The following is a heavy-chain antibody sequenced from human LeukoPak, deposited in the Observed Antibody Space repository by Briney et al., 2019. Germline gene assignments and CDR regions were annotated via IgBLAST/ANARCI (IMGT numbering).Heavy chain of an antibody. Sequence: GGSLRLSCAASGFTFGSYAMSWVRQAPGKGLEWVSLISGSGGSRYFADSLKGRFTISRDNSKNTLYLQMNSLRAEDTAVYYCAKSWSPDRLSPLVWGQGTLVTVSS. CDR1: GFTFGSYA. D-gene: IGHD3-9*01. CDR2: ISGSGGSR. J-gene: IGHJ4*02. V-gene: IGHV3-23*01. CDR3: AKSWSPDRLSPLV.